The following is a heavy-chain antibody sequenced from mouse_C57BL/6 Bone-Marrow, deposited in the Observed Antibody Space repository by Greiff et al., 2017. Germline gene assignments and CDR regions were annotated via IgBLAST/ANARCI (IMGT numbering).Heavy chain of an antibody. J-gene: IGHJ4*01. V-gene: IGHV5-17*01. CDR3: ARTNYAMDY. CDR1: GFTFSDYG. CDR2: ISSGSSTI. Sequence: EVKLMESGGGLVKPGGSLKLSCAASGFTFSDYGMHWVRQAPEKGLEWVAYISSGSSTIYYAATVKGRFTISRDNAKNTLFLQMTSLRSEDTAMYYCARTNYAMDYWGQGTSVTVSS.